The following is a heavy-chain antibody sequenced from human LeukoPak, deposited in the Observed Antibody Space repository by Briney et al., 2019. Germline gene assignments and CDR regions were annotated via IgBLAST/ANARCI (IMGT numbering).Heavy chain of an antibody. V-gene: IGHV3-74*01. D-gene: IGHD3-16*01. CDR2: TNTDGSST. CDR1: GFTFSNYW. Sequence: GGSLRLSCAASGFTFSNYWMHWVRQAPGKGLVWVPRTNTDGSSTNYADSVKGRFTISRDNAKNTLHLQMYSLRADDTAVYYCARDQGTMTTFDYWGQGTRVTVSS. CDR3: ARDQGTMTTFDY. J-gene: IGHJ4*02.